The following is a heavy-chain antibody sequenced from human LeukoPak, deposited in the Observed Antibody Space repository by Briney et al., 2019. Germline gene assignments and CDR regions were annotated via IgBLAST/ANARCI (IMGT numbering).Heavy chain of an antibody. CDR3: ARESPSSIAAAGSIDY. CDR1: GFTFSSYA. D-gene: IGHD6-13*01. V-gene: IGHV3-30-3*01. Sequence: PGGSLRLSCAASGFTFSSYAMHWVRQAPGKGLEWVAVISYDGSNKYYADFVKGRFTISRDNSKNTLYLQMNSLRAEDTAVYYCARESPSSIAAAGSIDYWGQGTLVTVSS. CDR2: ISYDGSNK. J-gene: IGHJ4*02.